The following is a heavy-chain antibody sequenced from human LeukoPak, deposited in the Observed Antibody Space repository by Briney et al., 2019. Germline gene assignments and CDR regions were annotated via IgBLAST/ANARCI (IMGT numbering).Heavy chain of an antibody. CDR1: GGTFSSYA. V-gene: IGHV1-69*04. D-gene: IGHD2-15*01. CDR2: IIPILGIA. J-gene: IGHJ4*02. Sequence: SVKVSCKASGGTFSSYAISWVRQAPGQGLEWMGRIIPILGIANYAQKFQGRVTITADKSTSTAYMELSSLRSGDTAVYYCARGSPPDSLGYWGQGTLVTVSS. CDR3: ARGSPPDSLGY.